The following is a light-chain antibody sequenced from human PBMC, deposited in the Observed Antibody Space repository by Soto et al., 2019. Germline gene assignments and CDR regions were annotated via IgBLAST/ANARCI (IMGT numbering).Light chain of an antibody. J-gene: IGKJ2*01. Sequence: DIVMTQSPDSLAVSLGERATINCKSSQSVLYSSNNKNYLAWYQKKPGQPPKLLIYWASTRESGVPDRFSGSGSGTDFTLTISSLQAEDVAVYYCQQYDSTPPYTFGQGTKLEIK. CDR1: QSVLYSSNNKNY. CDR2: WAS. V-gene: IGKV4-1*01. CDR3: QQYDSTPPYT.